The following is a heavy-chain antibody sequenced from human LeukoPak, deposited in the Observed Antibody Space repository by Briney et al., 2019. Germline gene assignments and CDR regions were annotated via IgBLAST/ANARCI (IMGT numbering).Heavy chain of an antibody. J-gene: IGHJ4*02. CDR3: VKPLGSAGYGYYFDY. D-gene: IGHD5-12*01. CDR2: ITSNGGST. CDR1: AFTFSNYA. V-gene: IGHV3-64D*08. Sequence: GGSLRLSCSASAFTFSNYAMHWVRQAPGKGLEYVSAITSNGGSTYYADSVKGRFTISRDNSKNTLYLQMSSLRVEDTAPYYCVKPLGSAGYGYYFDYWGQGTLVTVSS.